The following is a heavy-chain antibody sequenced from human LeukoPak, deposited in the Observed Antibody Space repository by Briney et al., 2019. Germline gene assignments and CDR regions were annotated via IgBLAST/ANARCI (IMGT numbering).Heavy chain of an antibody. J-gene: IGHJ3*02. CDR1: GYSISSGYY. CDR3: ARQGVGATAFDI. D-gene: IGHD1-26*01. CDR2: IYHSGST. V-gene: IGHV4-38-2*01. Sequence: SETLTLTCAVSGYSISSGYYWGWLRQPPGEVVGWFGSIYHSGSTYYNPSLKSRVTISVDTSKNQFSLKLSSVTAADTAVYYCARQGVGATAFDIWGQGTMVTVSS.